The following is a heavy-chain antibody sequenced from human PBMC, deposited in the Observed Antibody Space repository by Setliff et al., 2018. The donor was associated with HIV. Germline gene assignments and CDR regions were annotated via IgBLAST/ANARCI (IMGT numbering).Heavy chain of an antibody. J-gene: IGHJ3*02. V-gene: IGHV3-30*02. CDR2: IRYDGSYR. D-gene: IGHD1-26*01. Sequence: GGSLRLSCAASVFTFNHYGMHWVRQAPGKGLEWVAFIRYDGSYRYYVDSVKGRFTISRDKSKNTLYLQMNSLRAEDTAVYYCAKHLGVGENSASEDAFDIWGPGTMVTVSS. CDR1: VFTFNHYG. CDR3: AKHLGVGENSASEDAFDI.